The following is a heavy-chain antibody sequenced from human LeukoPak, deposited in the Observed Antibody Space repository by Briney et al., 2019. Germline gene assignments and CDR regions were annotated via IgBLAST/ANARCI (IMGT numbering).Heavy chain of an antibody. Sequence: GGSLRLSCAASGFTLSGSAMHWVRQASGKGLEWVGRIRSKANSYATAYAASVKGRFTISRDDSKNTAYLQMNSLKTEDTAVYYCTSPLSNFDYWGQGTLVTVSS. V-gene: IGHV3-73*01. CDR2: IRSKANSYAT. D-gene: IGHD3-3*02. CDR1: GFTLSGSA. J-gene: IGHJ4*02. CDR3: TSPLSNFDY.